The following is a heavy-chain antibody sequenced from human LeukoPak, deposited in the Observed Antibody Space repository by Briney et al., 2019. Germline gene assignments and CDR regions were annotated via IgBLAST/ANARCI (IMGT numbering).Heavy chain of an antibody. CDR2: IYYCGST. D-gene: IGHD2-2*01. CDR1: GGSFSGYY. CDR3: ARRVVVPAAPDF. J-gene: IGHJ4*02. Sequence: SETLSLTCAGYGGSFSGYYWSWIRQPPAKGLEWIGFIYYCGSTNYNPSLKSRVTISVDTSKNQFSQKLSSVTAADTAVYYCARRVVVPAAPDFWGQGTLVTVSS. V-gene: IGHV4-59*12.